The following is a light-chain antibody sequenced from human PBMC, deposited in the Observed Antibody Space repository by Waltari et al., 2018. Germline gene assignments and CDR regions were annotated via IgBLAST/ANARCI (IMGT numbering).Light chain of an antibody. CDR3: QQYYNTPPT. CDR2: WAS. CDR1: QSVSDHVNNKNY. Sequence: DLVMTQSPDSLTVSPGERATINCRSSQSVSDHVNNKNYLAWYRQKPGQPPKLLISWASTREFGVPDRFSGSGSGTEFNLTISSLQPEDVAVYYCQQYYNTPPTFGQGTKVEIK. J-gene: IGKJ1*01. V-gene: IGKV4-1*01.